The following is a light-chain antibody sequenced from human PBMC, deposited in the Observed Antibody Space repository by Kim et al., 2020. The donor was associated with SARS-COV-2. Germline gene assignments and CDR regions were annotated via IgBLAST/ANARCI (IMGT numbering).Light chain of an antibody. CDR2: GKS. V-gene: IGLV3-19*01. Sequence: ALGQTVTITCQGASLRSYNASWYQQKPGQAPVLVIYGKSIRPSGIPDRFSGFTSGNTASLTITGAQAEDEADYYCNCRDSSGNSWVFGGGTQLTVL. CDR1: SLRSYN. CDR3: NCRDSSGNSWV. J-gene: IGLJ3*02.